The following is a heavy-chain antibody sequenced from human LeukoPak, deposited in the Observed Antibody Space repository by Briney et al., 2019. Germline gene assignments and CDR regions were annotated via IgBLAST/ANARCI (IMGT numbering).Heavy chain of an antibody. D-gene: IGHD6-19*01. V-gene: IGHV1-2*02. J-gene: IGHJ6*02. Sequence: ASLKVSCKASGYTFTGYYMHWVRQAPGQGLEWMGWINPNSGGTNYAQKFQGRVTMTRDTSISTAYMELSRLRSDDTAVYYCARGAIAVAGHYYYYYGMDVWGQGTTVTVSS. CDR1: GYTFTGYY. CDR2: INPNSGGT. CDR3: ARGAIAVAGHYYYYYGMDV.